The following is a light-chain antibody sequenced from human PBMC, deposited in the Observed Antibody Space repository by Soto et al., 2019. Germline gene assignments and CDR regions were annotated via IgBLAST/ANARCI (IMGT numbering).Light chain of an antibody. CDR1: SSDVGGYNS. CDR2: EVN. Sequence: QSALTQPASVSGSPGQSITISCTGTSSDVGGYNSVSWYQQHPGKAPKLMIYEVNNRPSGVSNRFSGSKSGNTASLTISGLQAEDEADYYCKSYTSSTTYVFGTGTKLTVL. CDR3: KSYTSSTTYV. V-gene: IGLV2-14*01. J-gene: IGLJ1*01.